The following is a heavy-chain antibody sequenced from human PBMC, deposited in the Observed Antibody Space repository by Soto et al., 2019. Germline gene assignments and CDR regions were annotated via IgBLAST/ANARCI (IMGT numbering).Heavy chain of an antibody. D-gene: IGHD3-22*01. V-gene: IGHV4-30-4*01. J-gene: IGHJ4*02. CDR3: ARDSVSGSGYYYFDY. CDR1: GGSISSGDYY. Sequence: PSETLSLTCTVSGGSISSGDYYWSWIRQPPGKGLEWIGYIYYSGSTYYKPSLKSRVTISVDTSKNQFSLKLSSVTAADTAVYYCARDSVSGSGYYYFDYWGQGTLVTVSS. CDR2: IYYSGST.